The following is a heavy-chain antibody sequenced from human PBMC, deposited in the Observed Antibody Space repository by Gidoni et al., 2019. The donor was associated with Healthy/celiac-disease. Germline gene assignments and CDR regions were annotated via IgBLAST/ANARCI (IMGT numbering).Heavy chain of an antibody. J-gene: IGHJ4*02. CDR3: ARSRNPTYYYGSGIVPPSRGYYFDY. D-gene: IGHD3-10*01. CDR2: IKQDGSEK. Sequence: LEWVANIKQDGSEKYYVDSVKGRFTISRDNAKNSLYLQMNSLRAEDTAVYYCARSRNPTYYYGSGIVPPSRGYYFDYWGQGTLVTVSS. V-gene: IGHV3-7*01.